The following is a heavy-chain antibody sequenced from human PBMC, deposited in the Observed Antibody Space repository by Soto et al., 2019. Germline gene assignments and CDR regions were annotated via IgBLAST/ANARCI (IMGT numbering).Heavy chain of an antibody. CDR1: GYTFTSYA. D-gene: IGHD4-17*01. V-gene: IGHV1-3*01. Sequence: GASVKVSCKASGYTFTSYAMHWVRQAPGQRLEWMGWINAGNGNTKYSQKFQGRVTITRDTSASTAYMELSSLRSEDTAVYYCARDLDYGDYTYYYYMDVWGKGTTVTVSS. J-gene: IGHJ6*03. CDR3: ARDLDYGDYTYYYYMDV. CDR2: INAGNGNT.